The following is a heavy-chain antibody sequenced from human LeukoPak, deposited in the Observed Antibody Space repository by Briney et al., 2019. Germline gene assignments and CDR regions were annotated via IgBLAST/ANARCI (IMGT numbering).Heavy chain of an antibody. V-gene: IGHV3-53*01. D-gene: IGHD3-16*01. CDR2: IYSGGAT. CDR1: GLTVNSNY. Sequence: TGGSLRLSCVASGLTVNSNYMSWVRQAPGKGLEWVSAIYSGGATYYADSVKGRFTVSRDDSKNTLYLQMYRLRAEDTAMYYCARDWHYANDYWGQGTLVTVSS. J-gene: IGHJ4*02. CDR3: ARDWHYANDY.